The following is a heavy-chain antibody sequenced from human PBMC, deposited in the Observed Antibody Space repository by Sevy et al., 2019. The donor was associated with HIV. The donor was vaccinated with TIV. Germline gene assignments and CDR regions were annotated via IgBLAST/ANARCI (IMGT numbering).Heavy chain of an antibody. CDR3: ASIRLVGRERRSVYFDH. CDR1: GGSISSYY. CDR2: IYYSGST. J-gene: IGHJ4*02. Sequence: SETLSLTCTVSGGSISSYYWSWIRQPPGKGLEWIGYIYYSGSTNYNPSLKSRVTISVDTSKNQFSLKLTSVTAADTAVYYCASIRLVGRERRSVYFDHWGLGTLVTVSS. D-gene: IGHD1-1*01. V-gene: IGHV4-59*01.